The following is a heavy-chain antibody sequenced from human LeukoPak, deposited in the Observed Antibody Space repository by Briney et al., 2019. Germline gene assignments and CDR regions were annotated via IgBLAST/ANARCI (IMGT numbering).Heavy chain of an antibody. V-gene: IGHV1-8*01. Sequence: ASVKVSCKASGYTFTSYDINWVRQAAGQGLEWMGWMNPNSGNTGYAQKFQGRVTMTRNTSISTAYMELSSLRSEDTAVYYCARGQIYQLLNANWFDPWGQGTLVTVSS. CDR1: GYTFTSYD. CDR3: ARGQIYQLLNANWFDP. D-gene: IGHD2-2*01. CDR2: MNPNSGNT. J-gene: IGHJ5*02.